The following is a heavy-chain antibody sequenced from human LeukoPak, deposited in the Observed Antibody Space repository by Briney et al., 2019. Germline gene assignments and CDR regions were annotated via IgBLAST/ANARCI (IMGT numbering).Heavy chain of an antibody. J-gene: IGHJ4*02. V-gene: IGHV4-59*01. Sequence: SETLSLACTVSGGPISRYYWSWIRQPPGKGLEWIGHIYDSGITNYNPSLKSRVTISVDTSKNQFSLKLSSVTAADTAVYYCARVSGYCTGGACYSRRHFDHWGQGTLVTVSS. CDR3: ARVSGYCTGGACYSRRHFDH. D-gene: IGHD2-15*01. CDR1: GGPISRYY. CDR2: IYDSGIT.